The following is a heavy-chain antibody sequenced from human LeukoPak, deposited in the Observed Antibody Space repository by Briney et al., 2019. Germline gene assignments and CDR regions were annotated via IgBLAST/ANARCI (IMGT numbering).Heavy chain of an antibody. J-gene: IGHJ4*02. CDR3: ARLRSPGDFDY. Sequence: SETPSLTCTVSGYSISSGYYWGWIRQPPGKGLEWIGSIYHSGSTYYNPSLKSRVTISVDTSKDQFSLKLSSVTAADTAVYYCARLRSPGDFDYWGQGTLVTVSS. CDR2: IYHSGST. CDR1: GYSISSGYY. D-gene: IGHD1-26*01. V-gene: IGHV4-38-2*02.